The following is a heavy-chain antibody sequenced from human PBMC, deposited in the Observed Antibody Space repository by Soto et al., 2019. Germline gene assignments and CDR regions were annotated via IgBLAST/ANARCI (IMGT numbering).Heavy chain of an antibody. CDR3: ARENDSSGYLLIDAFDI. V-gene: IGHV3-33*01. Sequence: QVQRVESGGGVVQPGRSLRLSCAASGFTFSSYGMHWVRQSPGKGLEWVAVIWYDGSNKYYADSVKGRFTISRDNSKNTLYLQMNSLRSEDTAVYYCARENDSSGYLLIDAFDIWGQGTMVTVSS. D-gene: IGHD3-22*01. CDR1: GFTFSSYG. CDR2: IWYDGSNK. J-gene: IGHJ3*02.